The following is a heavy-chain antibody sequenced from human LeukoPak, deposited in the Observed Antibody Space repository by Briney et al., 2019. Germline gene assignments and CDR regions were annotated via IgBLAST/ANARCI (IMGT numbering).Heavy chain of an antibody. CDR2: INHSGST. D-gene: IGHD3-22*01. V-gene: IGHV4-34*01. CDR1: GGSVSSYY. CDR3: AREVVILSVHHYYYYGMDV. J-gene: IGHJ6*02. Sequence: PSETLSLTCTVSGGSVSSYYWSWIRQPPGKGLEWIGEINHSGSTNYNPSLKSRVTISVDTSKNQFSLKLSSVTAADTAVYYCAREVVILSVHHYYYYGMDVWGQGTTVTVSS.